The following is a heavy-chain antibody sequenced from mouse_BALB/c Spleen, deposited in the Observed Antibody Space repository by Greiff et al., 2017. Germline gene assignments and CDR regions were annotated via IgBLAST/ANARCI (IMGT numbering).Heavy chain of an antibody. Sequence: VQLQQSGAELARPGASVKLSCKASGYTFTDYYINWVKQRTGQGLEWIGEIYPGSGNTYYTEKFKGKATLTADKSSSTAYMQLSSLTSEDAAVYFCARLDLAYWGQGTTLTVSS. CDR2: IYPGSGNT. V-gene: IGHV1-77*01. CDR1: GYTFTDYY. CDR3: ARLDLAY. J-gene: IGHJ2*01.